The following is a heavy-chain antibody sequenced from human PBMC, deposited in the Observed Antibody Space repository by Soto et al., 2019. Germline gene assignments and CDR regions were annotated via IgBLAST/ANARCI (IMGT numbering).Heavy chain of an antibody. Sequence: GGSLRLSCAASGFTFSSYGMHWVRQAPGKGLEWVAVISYDGSNKYYADSVKGRFTISRDNSKNTLYLQMNSLRAEDTAVYYCAKDLSEVLLWFVFDYWGQGTLVTVSS. CDR1: GFTFSSYG. J-gene: IGHJ4*02. V-gene: IGHV3-30*18. D-gene: IGHD3-10*01. CDR2: ISYDGSNK. CDR3: AKDLSEVLLWFVFDY.